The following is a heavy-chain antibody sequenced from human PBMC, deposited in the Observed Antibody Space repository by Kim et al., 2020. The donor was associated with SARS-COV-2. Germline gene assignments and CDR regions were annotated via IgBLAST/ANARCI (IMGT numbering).Heavy chain of an antibody. CDR2: IHSSGRT. Sequence: SETLSLTCTVSGGSITTNYWSWIRQPAGQGLEWIGRIHSSGRTNYNPSLKSRVTMSADTSKNQFSLNLTSVTAADTAVYYCAREMSSSWYSSDAFEIWGQGNIVSVSS. J-gene: IGHJ3*02. V-gene: IGHV4-4*07. CDR1: GGSITTNY. CDR3: AREMSSSWYSSDAFEI. D-gene: IGHD6-13*01.